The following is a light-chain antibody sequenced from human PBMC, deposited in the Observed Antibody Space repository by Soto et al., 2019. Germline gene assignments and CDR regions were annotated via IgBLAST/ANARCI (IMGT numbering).Light chain of an antibody. Sequence: EIVMTQSPATLSVSPGERATLSCRASQSVSSNLAWYQQKPGQAPRLLIYGASTRATGIPDRFSGSGSGTDFTLTISRLEPEDFATYSCQQSYNSPQTFGQGTKVDIK. J-gene: IGKJ1*01. CDR1: QSVSSN. CDR3: QQSYNSPQT. V-gene: IGKV3D-15*01. CDR2: GAS.